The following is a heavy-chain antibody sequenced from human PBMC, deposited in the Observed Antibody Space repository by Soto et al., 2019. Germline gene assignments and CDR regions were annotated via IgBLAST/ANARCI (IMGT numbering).Heavy chain of an antibody. Sequence: QVQLQESGPGLVKPSETLSLTCTVSGGSLSSYYWSWIRQPPGKGLEWIGYIYYSGSTNYNPSLKRRGTIAVDTSKKQFSLKLSSVTAADTAVYYCARPSGALNDACDIWGQGTMVTVSS. CDR1: GGSLSSYY. CDR3: ARPSGALNDACDI. J-gene: IGHJ3*02. D-gene: IGHD7-27*01. CDR2: IYYSGST. V-gene: IGHV4-59*01.